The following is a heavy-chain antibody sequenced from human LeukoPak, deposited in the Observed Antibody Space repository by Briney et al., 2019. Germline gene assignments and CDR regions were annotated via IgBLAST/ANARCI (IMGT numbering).Heavy chain of an antibody. D-gene: IGHD3-10*01. CDR2: IYYSGST. CDR3: ARTYGSGSTRFDY. CDR1: GGSISSSSYY. Sequence: PSETLSLTCTVSGGSISSSSYYWGWIRQPPGKGLEWIGSIYYSGSTYYNPSLKSRVTISVDTSKNQFSLKLSSVTAADTAVYYCARTYGSGSTRFDYWGQGTLVTVSS. J-gene: IGHJ4*02. V-gene: IGHV4-39*07.